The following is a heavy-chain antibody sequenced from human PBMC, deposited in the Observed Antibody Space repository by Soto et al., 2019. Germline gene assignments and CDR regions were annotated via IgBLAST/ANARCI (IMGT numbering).Heavy chain of an antibody. CDR2: IYYSGST. D-gene: IGHD3-10*01. CDR1: GGSISSSSYY. V-gene: IGHV4-39*01. Sequence: SETLSLTCTVSGGSISSSSYYWGWIRQPPGKGLEWIGSIYYSGSTYYNPSLKSRVTISVDTSKNQFSLKLSSVTAADTAVYYCARLDYYYSGSYYDRFLDYWGQGTLVTVSS. CDR3: ARLDYYYSGSYYDRFLDY. J-gene: IGHJ4*02.